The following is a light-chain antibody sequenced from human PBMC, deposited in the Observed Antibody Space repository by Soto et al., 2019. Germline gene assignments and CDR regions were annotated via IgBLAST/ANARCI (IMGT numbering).Light chain of an antibody. CDR2: GAS. CDR3: QQYTNRPPCT. V-gene: IGKV3-15*01. J-gene: IGKJ1*01. CDR1: QSVITN. Sequence: EIVMTQSPATLSGSPGERATLSCRASQSVITNLAWNQQKPGQAPRLLIYGASTRATGIPARFSGSGSGTEFTLTISSLQSDDVAVYYCQQYTNRPPCTFGQGTKV.